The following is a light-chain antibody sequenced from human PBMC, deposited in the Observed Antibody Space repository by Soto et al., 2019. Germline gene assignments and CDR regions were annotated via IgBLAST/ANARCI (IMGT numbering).Light chain of an antibody. J-gene: IGLJ1*01. CDR1: NIGSKS. V-gene: IGLV3-21*04. CDR3: QVWDSSSDHYV. CDR2: YDS. Sequence: SYELTQPPSVSGAPGKTARITCGGTNIGSKSVHWYQQKPGQAPVLVIYYDSDRPSGIPERFSGSNSGNTATLTISRVEAGDEADYYCQVWDSSSDHYVFGTGTKVTVL.